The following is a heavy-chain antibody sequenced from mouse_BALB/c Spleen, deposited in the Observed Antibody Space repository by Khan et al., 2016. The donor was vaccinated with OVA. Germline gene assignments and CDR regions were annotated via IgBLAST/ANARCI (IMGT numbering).Heavy chain of an antibody. CDR1: GYSFTGYF. CDR2: INPHIGET. Sequence: IQLVQSGPELVRPGASVKISCKASGYSFTGYFMNWVMQRHGKSLEWIGRINPHIGETFYNQRFKDKATLTVDESSSTAHMELRSQESEDFEVYYGTRIYRSDFDYWGQGTTLTVSS. V-gene: IGHV1-20*02. D-gene: IGHD1-1*01. J-gene: IGHJ2*01. CDR3: TRIYRSDFDY.